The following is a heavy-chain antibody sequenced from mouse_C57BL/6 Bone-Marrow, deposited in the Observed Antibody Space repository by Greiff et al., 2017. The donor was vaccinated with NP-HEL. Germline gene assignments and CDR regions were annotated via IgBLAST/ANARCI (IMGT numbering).Heavy chain of an antibody. D-gene: IGHD1-3*01. CDR3: ARTDLSDWYFDV. J-gene: IGHJ1*03. CDR2: IYPRSGNT. Sequence: LVESGAELARPGASVKLSCKASGYTFTSYGISWVKQRTGQGLEWIGEIYPRSGNTYYNEKFKGKATLTADKSSSTAYMELRSLTSEDSAVYFCARTDLSDWYFDVWGTGTTVTVSS. V-gene: IGHV1-81*01. CDR1: GYTFTSYG.